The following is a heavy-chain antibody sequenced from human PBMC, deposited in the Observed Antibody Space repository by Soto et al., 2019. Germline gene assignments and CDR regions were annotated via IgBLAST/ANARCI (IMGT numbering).Heavy chain of an antibody. V-gene: IGHV4-34*01. D-gene: IGHD6-6*01. Sequence: SETLSLTCAVYGGSFSGYYWSWIRQPPGKGLEWIGEINHSESTNYNPSLKCRVTISVDTSKNQFSLKLSSVTAADTAVYCCGRVRIAARQGYYYGMDVWGQGTTVTVSS. CDR3: GRVRIAARQGYYYGMDV. CDR1: GGSFSGYY. J-gene: IGHJ6*02. CDR2: INHSEST.